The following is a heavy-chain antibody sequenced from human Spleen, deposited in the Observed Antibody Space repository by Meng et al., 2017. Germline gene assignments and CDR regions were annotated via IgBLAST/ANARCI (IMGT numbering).Heavy chain of an antibody. CDR3: ARDDNYPNWFDP. CDR1: GFTFSSYA. Sequence: QVQLVESGGGVVQPGRSLGLSCAASGFTFSSYAMHGVRQAPGKGLEWVAVISYDGSNKYYADSVKGRFTISRDNSKNTLYLQMNSLRAEDTAVYYCARDDNYPNWFDPWGQGTLVTVSS. D-gene: IGHD1-1*01. J-gene: IGHJ5*02. V-gene: IGHV3-30-3*01. CDR2: ISYDGSNK.